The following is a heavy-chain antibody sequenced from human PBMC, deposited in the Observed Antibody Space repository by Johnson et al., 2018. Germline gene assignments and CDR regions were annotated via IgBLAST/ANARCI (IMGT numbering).Heavy chain of an antibody. D-gene: IGHD4-17*01. J-gene: IGHJ6*02. CDR2: ISYDGSNK. CDR1: GFTFSSYG. Sequence: QVQLVQSGGGLVQPGGSLKLSCAASGFTFSSYGMHWVRQAPGKGLEWVAVISYDGSNKYYADSVKGRFTISRDNSKNTLYLQMNSLRAEDTAVYYCAKDRTVTTSYYYYYGMDVWGQGTTVTVSS. V-gene: IGHV3-30*18. CDR3: AKDRTVTTSYYYYYGMDV.